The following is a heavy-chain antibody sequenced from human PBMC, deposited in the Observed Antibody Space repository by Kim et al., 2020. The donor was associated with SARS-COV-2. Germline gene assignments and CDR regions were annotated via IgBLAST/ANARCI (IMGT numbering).Heavy chain of an antibody. CDR3: ARRSDRGSLDY. CDR2: IYYRGDT. D-gene: IGHD1-1*01. V-gene: IGHV4-39*01. CDR1: GASISISNYY. J-gene: IGHJ4*02. Sequence: SETLSLTCTVSGASISISNYYWNWIRQPPGKVLEYIGRIYYRGDTYYNPSLEGRVTISVDTSKNQFSLNLNSVTAADTAVYYCARRSDRGSLDYWGQGTLVTVSS.